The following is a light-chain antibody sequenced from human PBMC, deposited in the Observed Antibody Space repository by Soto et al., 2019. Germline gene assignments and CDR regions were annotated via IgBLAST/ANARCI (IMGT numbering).Light chain of an antibody. CDR3: SSYTSSNTSVV. J-gene: IGLJ2*01. Sequence: QSALTQPASVSGSPGQSITISCTGTSSDVGGYNSVSWYQQNPGKAPKLMIYDVNNRPSGVSDRFSGSKSGNTASLTISGLQAEDEADFYCSSYTSSNTSVVFGGGTKLTVL. CDR2: DVN. V-gene: IGLV2-14*03. CDR1: SSDVGGYNS.